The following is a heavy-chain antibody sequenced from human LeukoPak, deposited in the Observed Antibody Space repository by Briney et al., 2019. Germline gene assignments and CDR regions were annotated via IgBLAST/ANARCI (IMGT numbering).Heavy chain of an antibody. J-gene: IGHJ6*02. CDR2: ISSSGNST. Sequence: GGSLRLSCAASGFTFSSSDMNWVRQAPGKGLEWVSVISSSGNSTYYADSVKGRFTISRDNSKNMLYLQMNSLRAEDTAVYYCARDLGYCSSTSCYNYYYYGMDVWGQGTTVTVSS. CDR3: ARDLGYCSSTSCYNYYYYGMDV. V-gene: IGHV3-23*01. D-gene: IGHD2-2*02. CDR1: GFTFSSSD.